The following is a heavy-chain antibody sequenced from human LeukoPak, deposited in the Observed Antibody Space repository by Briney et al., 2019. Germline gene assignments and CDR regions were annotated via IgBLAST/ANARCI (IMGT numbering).Heavy chain of an antibody. V-gene: IGHV1-69*01. CDR2: ITPIFGTA. D-gene: IGHD4-11*01. J-gene: IGHJ5*02. Sequence: GASVKVSCKASGGTFSSCAISWVRQAPGQGLEWMGGITPIFGTANYAQKFQGRVTITADESTSTAYMELSSLRSEDTAVYYCARDLYDYSRYNWFDPWGQGTLVTVSS. CDR1: GGTFSSCA. CDR3: ARDLYDYSRYNWFDP.